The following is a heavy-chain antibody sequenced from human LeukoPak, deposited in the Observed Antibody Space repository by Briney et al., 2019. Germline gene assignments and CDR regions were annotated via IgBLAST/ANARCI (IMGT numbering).Heavy chain of an antibody. CDR3: ARAGPGSGSSLYYYSGMDV. CDR2: IYSGGST. Sequence: PGGSLRLSCAASGFTVSSNYMSWVRQAPGKGLKWVSIIYSGGSTYYADSVKGRFTISRDKSKNTLYLQMNSLRAEDTAVYYCARAGPGSGSSLYYYSGMDVWGQGTTVTVSS. V-gene: IGHV3-66*01. CDR1: GFTVSSNY. J-gene: IGHJ6*02. D-gene: IGHD3-10*01.